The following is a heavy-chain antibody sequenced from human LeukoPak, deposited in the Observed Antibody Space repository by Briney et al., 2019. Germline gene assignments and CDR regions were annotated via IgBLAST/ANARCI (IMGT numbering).Heavy chain of an antibody. CDR3: AKDRKYYYGSGSPGADY. CDR1: GFTFSSYA. Sequence: GGSLRLSCAASGFTFSSYAMSWVRQAPGKGLEWVSAISGSGGSTYYADSVKGRFTISRDNSKNTLYLQMNSLRAEDTAVYYCAKDRKYYYGSGSPGADYWGQGTPVTVSS. CDR2: ISGSGGST. D-gene: IGHD3-10*01. V-gene: IGHV3-23*01. J-gene: IGHJ4*02.